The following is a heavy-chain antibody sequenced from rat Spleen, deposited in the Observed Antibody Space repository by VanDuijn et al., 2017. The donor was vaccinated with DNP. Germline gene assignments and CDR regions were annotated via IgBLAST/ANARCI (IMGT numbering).Heavy chain of an antibody. V-gene: IGHV5-25*01. CDR1: GFTFSNYD. D-gene: IGHD1-11*01. CDR3: ARHGRRVFDY. Sequence: EVQLVDSGGGLVQPGRSLKLSCAASGFTFSNYDMAWVRQAPTKGLEWVAAISTGGGNTYYRDSVKGRFTISRDNAKSTLYLQMNSLRSEDMATYYCARHGRRVFDYWGQGVMVTVSS. J-gene: IGHJ2*01. CDR2: ISTGGGNT.